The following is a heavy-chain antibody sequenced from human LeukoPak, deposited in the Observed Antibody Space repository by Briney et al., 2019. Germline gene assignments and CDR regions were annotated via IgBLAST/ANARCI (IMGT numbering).Heavy chain of an antibody. CDR3: ARGGAAAGILGY. CDR1: GGSISSSSYY. D-gene: IGHD6-13*01. V-gene: IGHV4-39*07. CDR2: IYYSGST. Sequence: SETLSLTCTVSGGSISSSSYYWGWIRQPPGKGLEWIGSIYYSGSTYYNPSLKSRVTISVDTSKNQFSLKLSSVTAADTAVYCCARGGAAAGILGYWGQGTLVSVSS. J-gene: IGHJ4*02.